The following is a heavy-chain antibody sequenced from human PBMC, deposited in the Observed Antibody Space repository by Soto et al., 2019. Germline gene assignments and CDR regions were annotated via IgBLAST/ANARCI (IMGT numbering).Heavy chain of an antibody. CDR2: IWYDRSLK. CDR1: GFTFSHHG. D-gene: IGHD1-26*01. Sequence: QVQLVESGGGVVQPGKSLRLSCAASGFTFSHHGIHWVRQAPGKGLEWVAVIWYDRSLKYYADSVQGRFIVSRDNSKNTVYLQMNSLRVEDTAVYYCARWDLDWWGQGTLVTVSS. V-gene: IGHV3-33*01. CDR3: ARWDLDW. J-gene: IGHJ4*02.